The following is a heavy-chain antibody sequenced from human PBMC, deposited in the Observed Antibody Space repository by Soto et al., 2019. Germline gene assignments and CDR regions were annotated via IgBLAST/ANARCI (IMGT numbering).Heavy chain of an antibody. J-gene: IGHJ4*02. V-gene: IGHV1-18*01. CDR2: INAYTGNT. CDR1: GYTFTTYG. Sequence: QVQVVQSGAEVKEPGASVEVACKASGYTFTTYGISWVRQAPGQGLEWIGWINAYTGNTNCAQKLQGRVTMTTDTSTSTAYMELRSLRSDDTAVYYCARFYGSGSFPYDYWGQGTLVTVSS. CDR3: ARFYGSGSFPYDY. D-gene: IGHD3-10*01.